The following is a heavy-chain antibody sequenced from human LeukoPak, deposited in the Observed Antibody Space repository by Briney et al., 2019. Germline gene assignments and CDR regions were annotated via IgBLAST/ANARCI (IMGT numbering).Heavy chain of an antibody. D-gene: IGHD3-3*01. Sequence: SETLSLTCTVSGGSISSYYWSWIRQPPGKGLEWIGYIYYSGSTNYNSSLKSRVTISVDTSKNQFSLKLSSVTAADTAVYYCARVGRRRFLEWLGPRDYYYYGMDVWGQGTAVTVSS. V-gene: IGHV4-59*01. CDR3: ARVGRRRFLEWLGPRDYYYYGMDV. CDR1: GGSISSYY. CDR2: IYYSGST. J-gene: IGHJ6*02.